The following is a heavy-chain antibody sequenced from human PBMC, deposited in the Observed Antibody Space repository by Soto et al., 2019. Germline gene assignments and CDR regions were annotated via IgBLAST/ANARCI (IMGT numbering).Heavy chain of an antibody. CDR1: GGTFSSYT. CDR3: AREPYCSGGSCYLDY. J-gene: IGHJ4*02. Sequence: SVKVSCKASGGTFSSYTISWVRQAPGQGLEWMGRIIPILGIANYAQKFQGRVTITADKSTSTAYMELSSLRSEDTAVYYCAREPYCSGGSCYLDYWGQGTLVTVSS. CDR2: IIPILGIA. D-gene: IGHD2-15*01. V-gene: IGHV1-69*04.